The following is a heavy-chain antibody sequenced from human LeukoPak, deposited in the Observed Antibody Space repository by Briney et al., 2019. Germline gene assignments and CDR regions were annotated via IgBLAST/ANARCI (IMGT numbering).Heavy chain of an antibody. CDR3: ARDYRSSSGWSTDWFDP. J-gene: IGHJ5*02. D-gene: IGHD6-19*01. CDR1: GFTFSSYW. CDR2: IKQDGSEK. Sequence: GGSLRLSCAASGFTFSSYWMSWVRQAPGKGLEWVANIKQDGSEKYYVDSVKGRFTISRDNAKNSLYLQMNSLRAEDTAAYYCARDYRSSSGWSTDWFDPWGQGTLVTVSS. V-gene: IGHV3-7*01.